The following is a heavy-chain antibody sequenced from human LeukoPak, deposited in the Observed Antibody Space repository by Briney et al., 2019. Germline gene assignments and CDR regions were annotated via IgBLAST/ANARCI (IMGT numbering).Heavy chain of an antibody. CDR2: IYPGDSDT. J-gene: IGHJ4*02. Sequence: GESLKISCKGSGYSFTSYWIGWVRQMPGKGLEWMGIIYPGDSDTRYSPSFQGQVTISADKSISTAYLQWSSLKASDTAMYYCARPGYSSSWYFSQIDYWGQGTLVTVSS. D-gene: IGHD6-13*01. CDR3: ARPGYSSSWYFSQIDY. CDR1: GYSFTSYW. V-gene: IGHV5-51*01.